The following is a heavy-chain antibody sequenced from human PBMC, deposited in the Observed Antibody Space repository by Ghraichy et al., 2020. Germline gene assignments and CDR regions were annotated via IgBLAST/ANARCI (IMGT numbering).Heavy chain of an antibody. Sequence: ASVKVSCKASGYTFTSYGISWVRQAPGQGLEWMGWISAYNGNTNYAQKLQGRVTMTTDTSTSTAYMELRSLRSDDTAVYYCVRGARYCSSTSCYFWFDPWGQGTLVTVSS. CDR2: ISAYNGNT. D-gene: IGHD2-2*01. J-gene: IGHJ5*02. CDR3: VRGARYCSSTSCYFWFDP. V-gene: IGHV1-18*01. CDR1: GYTFTSYG.